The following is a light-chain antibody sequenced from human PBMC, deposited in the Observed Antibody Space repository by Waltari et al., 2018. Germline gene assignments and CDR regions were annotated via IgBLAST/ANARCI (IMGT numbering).Light chain of an antibody. CDR2: EVS. CDR3: ASRGASKV. V-gene: IGLV2-8*01. Sequence: QSALTQPPSASGSPGQSVTISCTGTSRDVGAYTYVSWYQQHPGKAPKLLIYEVSKRASGVPDRFSGSKSGNTASLTVSGLQAEDEADYYCASRGASKVFGGGTKLTVL. CDR1: SRDVGAYTY. J-gene: IGLJ2*01.